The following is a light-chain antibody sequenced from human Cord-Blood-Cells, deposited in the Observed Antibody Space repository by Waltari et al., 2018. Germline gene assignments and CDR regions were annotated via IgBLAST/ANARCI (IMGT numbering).Light chain of an antibody. Sequence: EIVMTQSPATLSVSHGERATLPCRASQSVSSNLAWYQQKPGQAPRLLIYGASTRATGIPARFSGSGSGTEFTLTISSLQSEDFAVYYCQQYNNWPRTFGQGTKVEIK. CDR3: QQYNNWPRT. CDR2: GAS. V-gene: IGKV3-15*01. J-gene: IGKJ1*01. CDR1: QSVSSN.